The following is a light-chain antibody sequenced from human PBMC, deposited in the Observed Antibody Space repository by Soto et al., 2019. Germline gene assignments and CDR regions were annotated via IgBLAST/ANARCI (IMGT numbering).Light chain of an antibody. V-gene: IGKV3-11*01. J-gene: IGKJ2*02. CDR1: QSVDRY. Sequence: EVVLTQSPDTLSFSPGETATLSCRASQSVDRYVAWYQQKLGQAPRLLIYDAYTRATGVAARFTGSGSATDFSLTITSIATEDFAVYYCQQRAKRPSTSGPGTKVDIK. CDR3: QQRAKRPST. CDR2: DAY.